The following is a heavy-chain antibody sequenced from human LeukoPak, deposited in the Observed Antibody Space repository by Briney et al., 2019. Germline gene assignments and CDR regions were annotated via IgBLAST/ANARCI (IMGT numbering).Heavy chain of an antibody. CDR2: ISGSGGST. Sequence: GGSLRLSCAASGFTFSSYAMSWVRQAPGKGLEWVSAISGSGGSTYYADSVKGRFTISRDNSKNTLYLQMNSLRAEDTAVYYCARDWAAAGHFDYWGQGTLVTVSS. CDR1: GFTFSSYA. V-gene: IGHV3-23*01. J-gene: IGHJ4*02. CDR3: ARDWAAAGHFDY. D-gene: IGHD6-13*01.